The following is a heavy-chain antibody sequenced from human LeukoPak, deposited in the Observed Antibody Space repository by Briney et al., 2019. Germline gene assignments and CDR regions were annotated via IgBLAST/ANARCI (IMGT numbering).Heavy chain of an antibody. CDR3: ARDRLRIAARRGLWFDP. Sequence: GASVKVSCKASGYTFTGYYMHWVRQAPGQGLEWMGWINPNSGGTNYAQKFQGRVTMTRDTSISTAYMELSRLRSDDTAVYYCARDRLRIAARRGLWFDPWGQGTLVTVSS. D-gene: IGHD6-6*01. V-gene: IGHV1-2*02. J-gene: IGHJ5*02. CDR2: INPNSGGT. CDR1: GYTFTGYY.